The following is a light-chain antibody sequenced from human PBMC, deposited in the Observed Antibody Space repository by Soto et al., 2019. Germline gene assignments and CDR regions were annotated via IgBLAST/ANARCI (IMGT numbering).Light chain of an antibody. Sequence: QSVLTQPPSVSGAPGQRVTISCTGSSSNIGAGYDVHCYQQRPGTAPKLLIFGNINRPSGVPDRFSGSKSGTSASLAITGLQAEDECDYYCQSYDSTLSARYVFGTGTKLTVL. CDR3: QSYDSTLSARYV. CDR1: SSNIGAGYD. J-gene: IGLJ1*01. V-gene: IGLV1-40*01. CDR2: GNI.